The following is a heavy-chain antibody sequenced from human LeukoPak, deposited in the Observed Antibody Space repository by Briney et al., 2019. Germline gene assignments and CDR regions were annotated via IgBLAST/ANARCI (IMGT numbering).Heavy chain of an antibody. CDR3: ARVRDSGSYYPLGAFDI. V-gene: IGHV4-30-4*08. D-gene: IGHD1-26*01. Sequence: PSQTLSLTCTVSGGSISSGDYYWSWIRQPPGKGLEWVGEINHSGSTNYNPSLKSRVTISVDTSKNQFSLKLSSVTAADTAVYYCARVRDSGSYYPLGAFDIWGQGTMVTVSS. J-gene: IGHJ3*02. CDR2: INHSGST. CDR1: GGSISSGDYY.